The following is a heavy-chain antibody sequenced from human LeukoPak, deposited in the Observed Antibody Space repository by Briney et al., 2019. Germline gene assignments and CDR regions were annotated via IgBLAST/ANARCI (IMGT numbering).Heavy chain of an antibody. CDR1: GFTFSSYW. J-gene: IGHJ1*01. D-gene: IGHD6-19*01. CDR3: ARVPITLAGTKDAKYFQH. CDR2: IKQDGSEK. V-gene: IGHV3-7*01. Sequence: GGSLRLSCAASGFTFSSYWMSWVRQAPGKVLGWLANIKQDGSEKYYVDSVKGRFTISRDNAKNSLYLQMNSLRAEDTALYYCARVPITLAGTKDAKYFQHWGQGTLVTVSS.